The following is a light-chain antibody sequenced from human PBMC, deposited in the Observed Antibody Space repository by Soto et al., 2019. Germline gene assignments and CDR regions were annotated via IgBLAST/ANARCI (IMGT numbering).Light chain of an antibody. V-gene: IGLV2-23*01. CDR2: EGS. Sequence: QSALAQPASVSGSPGQSITISCTGISTDVGSHDLVSWYKHPPGKAPKLIIYEGSKRPSGVSNRFSGSKSGSTASLTISWLQAENEADYYCCSYAGSSALLFGGGTKLTVL. J-gene: IGLJ2*01. CDR3: CSYAGSSALL. CDR1: STDVGSHDL.